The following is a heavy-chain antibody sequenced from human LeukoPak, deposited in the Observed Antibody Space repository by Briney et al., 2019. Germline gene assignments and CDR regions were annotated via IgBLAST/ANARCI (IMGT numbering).Heavy chain of an antibody. J-gene: IGHJ5*02. Sequence: SQTLSLTCVVSGDSISSAAYSWSWIRQPPGEGLEWIGYIFHSGSTFYNPSLKSRVTISVDNSKNQFSLRLSSVTAADTAVYYCTRELWFANAPGSWLDPWGQGTLVTVSS. CDR1: GDSISSAAYS. CDR2: IFHSGST. D-gene: IGHD3-10*01. CDR3: TRELWFANAPGSWLDP. V-gene: IGHV4-30-2*01.